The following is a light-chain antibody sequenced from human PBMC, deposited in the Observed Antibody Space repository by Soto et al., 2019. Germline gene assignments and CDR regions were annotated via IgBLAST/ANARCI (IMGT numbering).Light chain of an antibody. CDR2: KAS. V-gene: IGKV1-5*03. CDR1: QSISSW. CDR3: QQYNSYSWT. J-gene: IGKJ1*01. Sequence: DIQMTQSPSTLSASVGDRVTITCRASQSISSWLAWYQQKPGKAPKLLIYKASSLESGVPSRFSGSGSGTEFTLYISSLQPDDFATYYCQQYNSYSWTFGQGTKV.